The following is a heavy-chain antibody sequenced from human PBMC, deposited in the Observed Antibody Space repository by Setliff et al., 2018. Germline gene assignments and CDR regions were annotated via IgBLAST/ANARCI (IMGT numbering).Heavy chain of an antibody. CDR1: GFTLNNYA. CDR3: ATSTIITYYFDS. J-gene: IGHJ4*02. D-gene: IGHD3-22*01. Sequence: HPGGSLRLSCAASGFTLNNYAMSWVRQAPGKGLEWVSIISASGGTTYYADSVRGRFTISRDNSKNTLYLQMNSLRPEDTAIYYCATSTIITYYFDSWGQGTLVTVSS. CDR2: ISASGGTT. V-gene: IGHV3-23*01.